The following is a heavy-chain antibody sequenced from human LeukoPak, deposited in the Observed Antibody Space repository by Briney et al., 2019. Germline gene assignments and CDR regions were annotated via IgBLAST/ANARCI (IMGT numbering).Heavy chain of an antibody. Sequence: GRSLRLSCAASGFTFDDYAMHWVRQAPGKGLEWVSAISGSGGSTYYADSVKGRFTISRDNSKNTLYLQMNSLRAEDTAVYYCAKRAYYYDSSGYYYAHWGQGTLVTISS. V-gene: IGHV3-23*01. CDR3: AKRAYYYDSSGYYYAH. CDR2: ISGSGGST. D-gene: IGHD3-22*01. J-gene: IGHJ4*02. CDR1: GFTFDDYA.